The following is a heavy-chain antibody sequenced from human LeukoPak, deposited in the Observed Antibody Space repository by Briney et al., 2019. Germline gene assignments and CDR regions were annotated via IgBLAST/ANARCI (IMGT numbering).Heavy chain of an antibody. D-gene: IGHD2-15*01. CDR3: SRGYSGGFDY. V-gene: IGHV3-74*01. CDR1: GFTFSSYG. J-gene: IGHJ4*02. Sequence: GGSLRLSCAASGFTFSSYGMHWVRQAPGKGLVWVSGINSDGTSPIYADSVKGRFTISRDNAKNTLFLQMNSLRAEDTAVYYCSRGYSGGFDYWGQGTLVTVSS. CDR2: INSDGTSP.